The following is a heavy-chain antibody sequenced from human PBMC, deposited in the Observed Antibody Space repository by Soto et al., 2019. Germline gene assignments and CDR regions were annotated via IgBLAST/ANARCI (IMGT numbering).Heavy chain of an antibody. J-gene: IGHJ4*02. V-gene: IGHV4-4*02. Sequence: QVQLQESGPGLVKPSGTLSLTCAVSGDSISSSNWWSWVRQPPGKGLEWIGEIYHSGYTNYNPSLNSRVTISVDKSKNQFSLELSSVTAADTAVYYCARANAGTFGGIIVDSWGQGTLVTVSS. D-gene: IGHD3-16*01. CDR1: GDSISSSNW. CDR3: ARANAGTFGGIIVDS. CDR2: IYHSGYT.